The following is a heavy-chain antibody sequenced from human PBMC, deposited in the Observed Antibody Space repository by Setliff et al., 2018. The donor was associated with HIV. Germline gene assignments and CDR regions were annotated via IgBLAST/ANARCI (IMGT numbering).Heavy chain of an antibody. Sequence: PGGSLRLSCAVSGFTFISYGMYWVRQAPGKGLEWVAFIRYDGSYRYYVDSVKGRFTISRDNSKNTLYLQMNSLRAEDTAVYYCARAMVPDSSGYYRPPAFDIWGQGTMVTVSS. CDR2: IRYDGSYR. D-gene: IGHD3-22*01. J-gene: IGHJ3*02. CDR3: ARAMVPDSSGYYRPPAFDI. CDR1: GFTFISYG. V-gene: IGHV3-30*02.